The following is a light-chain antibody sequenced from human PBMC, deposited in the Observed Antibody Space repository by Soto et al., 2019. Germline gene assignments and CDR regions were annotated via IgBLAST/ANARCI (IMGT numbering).Light chain of an antibody. V-gene: IGKV3-11*01. Sequence: EIVLTQSPATLSLSPGERATLSCRASQSVSSYLAWYQHKPGQAPRLLIYDASNRATGIPARFTGSGSGTDFTLTLSSLEPEDFAVYYCQLRSNWPPAFTFGPGTKVDIK. CDR2: DAS. CDR1: QSVSSY. CDR3: QLRSNWPPAFT. J-gene: IGKJ3*01.